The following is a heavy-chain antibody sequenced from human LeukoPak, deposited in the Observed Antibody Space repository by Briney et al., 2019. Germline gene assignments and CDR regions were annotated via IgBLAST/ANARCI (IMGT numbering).Heavy chain of an antibody. D-gene: IGHD3-10*01. CDR3: ARDPPIYYGSGSYYNRHLDY. V-gene: IGHV1-18*01. CDR2: ISAYNGNT. CDR1: GYTFTSYG. Sequence: GASVKVSCKASGYTFTSYGISWVRQAPGQGLEWMGWISAYNGNTNYAQKLQGRVTITTDTSTSTAYMELRSLRSDDTAVYYCARDPPIYYGSGSYYNRHLDYWGQGTLVTVSS. J-gene: IGHJ4*02.